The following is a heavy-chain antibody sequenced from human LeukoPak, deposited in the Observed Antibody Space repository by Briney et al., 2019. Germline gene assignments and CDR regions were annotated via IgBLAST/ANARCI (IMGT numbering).Heavy chain of an antibody. Sequence: SVKVSCKASGYTFTRYGITWVRQAPGQGLEWMGGIIPIFGTANYAQKFQGRVTITADESTSTAYMELSSLRSEDTAVYYCARAPFPADSSEGNYYYYMDVWGKGTTVTVSS. J-gene: IGHJ6*03. CDR1: GYTFTRYG. D-gene: IGHD3-22*01. CDR3: ARAPFPADSSEGNYYYYMDV. CDR2: IIPIFGTA. V-gene: IGHV1-69*13.